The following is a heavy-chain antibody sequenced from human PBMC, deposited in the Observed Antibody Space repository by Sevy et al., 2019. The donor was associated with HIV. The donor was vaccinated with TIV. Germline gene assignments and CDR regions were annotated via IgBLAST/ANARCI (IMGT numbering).Heavy chain of an antibody. D-gene: IGHD3-9*01. V-gene: IGHV3-30*04. CDR2: IWYDGTKQ. CDR1: GFSFGTYA. CDR3: ARGPDTEISLENVLRSFDYLFRGKSFDY. Sequence: GGSLRLSCAASGFSFGTYAMHWVRQGPGKGLEWVAVIWYDGTKQYYADSVKGRLTISRDNSKNTVYLHMNALRAEDTAVYYCARGPDTEISLENVLRSFDYLFRGKSFDYWGQGTLVTVSS. J-gene: IGHJ4*02.